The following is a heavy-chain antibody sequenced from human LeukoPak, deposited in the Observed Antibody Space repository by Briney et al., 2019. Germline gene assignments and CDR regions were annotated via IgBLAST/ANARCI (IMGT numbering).Heavy chain of an antibody. V-gene: IGHV1-18*01. CDR3: AKEGGIAGYNWFDP. D-gene: IGHD6-13*01. CDR2: MNPNSGNT. J-gene: IGHJ5*02. Sequence: GASVKVSCKASGYTFTSYDINWVRQATGQGLEWMGWMNPNSGNTNYAQKLQGRVTMTTDTSTSTAYMELRSLRSDDTAVYYCAKEGGIAGYNWFDPWGQGTLVTVSS. CDR1: GYTFTSYD.